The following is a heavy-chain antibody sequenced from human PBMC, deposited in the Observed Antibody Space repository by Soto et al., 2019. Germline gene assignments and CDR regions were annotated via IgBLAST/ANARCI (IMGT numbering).Heavy chain of an antibody. CDR3: ARPSSGYSSSRAVYYFDY. V-gene: IGHV4-39*01. CDR2: IYYSGST. J-gene: IGHJ4*02. CDR1: GGSISSSSYY. D-gene: IGHD6-13*01. Sequence: QLQLQESGPGLVKPSETLSLTCTVSGGSISSSSYYWGWIRQPPGKGLEWIGSIYYSGSTYYNPSLKSRVILSVDTSKNQFSLKLSSVTAADTAVYYCARPSSGYSSSRAVYYFDYWGQGTLVTVSS.